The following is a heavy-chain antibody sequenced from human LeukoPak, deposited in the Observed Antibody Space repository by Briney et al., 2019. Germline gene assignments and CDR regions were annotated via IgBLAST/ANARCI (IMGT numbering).Heavy chain of an antibody. Sequence: SETLSLSCTVSGGSISSYYWTWIRQPPGKGLEWIGFIYYSGATKYNPSLESRVTVSLDTSKNQFSLRLNSVTAADTAVYYCARYTVTTSDVEYWGQGTLVTVSS. D-gene: IGHD4-17*01. V-gene: IGHV4-59*08. J-gene: IGHJ4*02. CDR1: GGSISSYY. CDR2: IYYSGAT. CDR3: ARYTVTTSDVEY.